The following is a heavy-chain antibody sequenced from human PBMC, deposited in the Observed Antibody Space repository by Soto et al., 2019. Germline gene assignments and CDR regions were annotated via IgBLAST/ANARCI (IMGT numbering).Heavy chain of an antibody. D-gene: IGHD4-4*01. J-gene: IGHJ6*02. V-gene: IGHV3-48*02. CDR2: ISSSSDTI. CDR1: GFTFSTYS. CDR3: ASLDYRNYILGMDV. Sequence: EVQLVESGGGLVQPGGSLRLSCAASGFTFSTYSMNWVRQAPGRGLEWVSYISSSSDTIHYADSVKGRFTISRDNAKNSLSLQMNSLRDEDTAMYYCASLDYRNYILGMDVWGQGTTVTVSS.